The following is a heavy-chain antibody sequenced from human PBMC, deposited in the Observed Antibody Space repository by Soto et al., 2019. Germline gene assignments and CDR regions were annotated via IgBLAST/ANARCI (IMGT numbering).Heavy chain of an antibody. CDR1: GFTFITAW. CDR3: AADLPGHGGGNDFDY. CDR2: IKSKNDGGTT. Sequence: GGSLRLSCAASGFTFITAWMNWVRQAPGKGLEWVGRIKSKNDGGTTDYAAPVKGRFTISRDDSKNTVYLQMNSLRTEDTALYYCAADLPGHGGGNDFDYWGQGTLVTVSS. D-gene: IGHD2-21*01. V-gene: IGHV3-15*07. J-gene: IGHJ4*01.